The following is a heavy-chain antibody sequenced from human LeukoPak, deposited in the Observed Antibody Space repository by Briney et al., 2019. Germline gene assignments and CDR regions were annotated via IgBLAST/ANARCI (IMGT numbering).Heavy chain of an antibody. J-gene: IGHJ5*02. CDR1: GYTFTSYY. CDR3: ARGIVYGETTDWFDP. CDR2: VNPSGGST. D-gene: IGHD4-17*01. V-gene: IGHV1-46*01. Sequence: ASVKVSCKASGYTFTSYYMHWVRQAPGQGLEWMGIVNPSGGSTSYAQKFQGRATMTRDTSTSTVYMELSSLRSEDTAVYYCARGIVYGETTDWFDPWGQGSLVTVSS.